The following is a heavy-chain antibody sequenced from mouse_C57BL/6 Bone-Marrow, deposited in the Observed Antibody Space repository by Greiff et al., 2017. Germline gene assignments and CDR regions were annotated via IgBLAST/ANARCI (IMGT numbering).Heavy chain of an antibody. V-gene: IGHV1-55*01. CDR3: AQSRQLRLRGAMDY. CDR1: GYTFTSYW. J-gene: IGHJ4*01. Sequence: QVQLQQPGAELVKPGASVKMSCKASGYTFTSYWITWVKQRPGQGLEWIGDIYPGSGSTNYNEKFKSKATLTVDTSSSTAYMQLSSLTSEDASVYYCAQSRQLRLRGAMDYWGQGTSVTVSS. D-gene: IGHD3-2*02. CDR2: IYPGSGST.